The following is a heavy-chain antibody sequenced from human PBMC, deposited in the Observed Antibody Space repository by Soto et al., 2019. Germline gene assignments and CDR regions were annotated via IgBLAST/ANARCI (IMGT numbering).Heavy chain of an antibody. CDR2: ISAYNGNT. CDR3: ARVAIVVVPAATRTFNWFDP. V-gene: IGHV1-18*01. D-gene: IGHD2-2*03. J-gene: IGHJ5*02. CDR1: GYTFTSYG. Sequence: ASVKVSCKASGYTFTSYGISWVRQAPGQGLEWMGWISAYNGNTNYAQKLQGRVTMTKDTSTSTAYMELRSLRSDDTAVYYCARVAIVVVPAATRTFNWFDPWRQGTLVTVSS.